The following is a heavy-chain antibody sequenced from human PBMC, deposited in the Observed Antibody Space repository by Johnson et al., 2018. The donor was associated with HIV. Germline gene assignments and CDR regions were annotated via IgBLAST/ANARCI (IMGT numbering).Heavy chain of an antibody. J-gene: IGHJ3*02. CDR3: ASLGLDLLVKAPLSVVFDAFDI. D-gene: IGHD3-16*01. CDR1: GFTVSSNS. CDR2: IYRGGST. V-gene: IGHV3-66*01. Sequence: EVQLVESGGALVQPGGSLRLSCAASGFTVSSNSMTWVRQAPGKGLEWVSLIYRGGSTYYADSVKGRFTISRDNSKNTLYLQMNSLRAEDTAVYYCASLGLDLLVKAPLSVVFDAFDIWGQGTMVTVSS.